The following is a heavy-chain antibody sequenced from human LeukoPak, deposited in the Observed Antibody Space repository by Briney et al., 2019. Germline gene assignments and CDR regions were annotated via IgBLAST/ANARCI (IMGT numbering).Heavy chain of an antibody. D-gene: IGHD3-3*01. CDR2: IYTSGST. Sequence: SQTLSLTCTVSGGSISSGSYYWSWIRQPAGKGLEWIGRIYTSGSTNYNPSLKSRATMSVDTSKNQFSLKLSSVTAADTAVHYCARAYYDSWSGYYVYFDYWGQGTLVTVSS. CDR1: GGSISSGSYY. CDR3: ARAYYDSWSGYYVYFDY. J-gene: IGHJ4*02. V-gene: IGHV4-61*02.